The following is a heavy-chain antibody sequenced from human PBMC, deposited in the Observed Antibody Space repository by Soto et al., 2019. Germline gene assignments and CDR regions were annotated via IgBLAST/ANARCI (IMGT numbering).Heavy chain of an antibody. J-gene: IGHJ4*02. D-gene: IGHD6-19*01. V-gene: IGHV4-59*08. Sequence: PSETLSLTCTVSGGSITSYYWSWIRQPPGKGLEWIGDIHYSGSTNYNPSLKSRVTISVDTSKNQFSLKLSSVTAADTAVYYCARLIAVAGVGDDYFDYWGQGTLVTVSS. CDR2: IHYSGST. CDR1: GGSITSYY. CDR3: ARLIAVAGVGDDYFDY.